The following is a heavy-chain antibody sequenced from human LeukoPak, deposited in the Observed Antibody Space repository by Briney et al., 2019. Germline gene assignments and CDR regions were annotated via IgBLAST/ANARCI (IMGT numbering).Heavy chain of an antibody. CDR2: ISGSGGST. D-gene: IGHD4-17*01. CDR1: GFTFSSYA. J-gene: IGHJ4*02. Sequence: PGGSLRLSCAASGFTFSSYAMSWVRQAPGKGLEWVSAISGSGGSTYYADSVKGRFTISRDNSKNTLYLQMNSLRAEDTAVYYCAKGPQDYGDYTALDYWGQGTLVTVSS. CDR3: AKGPQDYGDYTALDY. V-gene: IGHV3-23*01.